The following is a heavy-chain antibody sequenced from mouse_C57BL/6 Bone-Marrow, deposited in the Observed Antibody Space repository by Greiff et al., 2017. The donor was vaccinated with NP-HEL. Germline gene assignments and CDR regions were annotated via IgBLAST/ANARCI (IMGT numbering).Heavy chain of an antibody. CDR3: ARSPGFAY. J-gene: IGHJ3*01. CDR1: GFNIKDYY. Sequence: EVKLMESGAELVKPGASVKLSCTASGFNIKDYYMHWVKQRTEQGLEWIGRIDPEDGETKYAPQFQGKATITADTSSNTAYLQLSSLTSEDTAVYYCARSPGFAYWGQGTLVTVSA. CDR2: IDPEDGET. V-gene: IGHV14-2*01.